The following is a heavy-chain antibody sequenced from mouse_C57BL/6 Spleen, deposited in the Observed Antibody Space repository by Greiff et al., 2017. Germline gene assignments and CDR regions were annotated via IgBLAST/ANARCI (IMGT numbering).Heavy chain of an antibody. CDR2: ISPGDGDT. V-gene: IGHV1-82*01. CDR1: GYAFSSSW. CDR3: ARSEDSRYFDV. J-gene: IGHJ1*03. Sequence: VQLQESGPELVKPGASVKISCKASGYAFSSSWMNWVKQRPGKGLEWIGRISPGDGDTNYNGKFKGKATLTADKSSSTAYMQLSSLTSEDSAVYSCARSEDSRYFDVWGTGTTVTVSS.